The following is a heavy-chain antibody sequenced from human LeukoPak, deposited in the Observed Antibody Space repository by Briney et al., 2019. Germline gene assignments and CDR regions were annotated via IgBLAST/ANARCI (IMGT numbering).Heavy chain of an antibody. CDR3: ARGVPVRRFLLYCSGGSCYSHYMDV. CDR2: MSPNSGNT. V-gene: IGHV1-8*03. CDR1: GYTFTSYD. J-gene: IGHJ6*03. D-gene: IGHD2-15*01. Sequence: ASVKVSCKASGYTFTSYDINWVRQATGQGLEWMGWMSPNSGNTGYAQKFQGRVTITRNTSISTAYMELSSLRSEDTAVYYCARGVPVRRFLLYCSGGSCYSHYMDVWGKGTTVTVSS.